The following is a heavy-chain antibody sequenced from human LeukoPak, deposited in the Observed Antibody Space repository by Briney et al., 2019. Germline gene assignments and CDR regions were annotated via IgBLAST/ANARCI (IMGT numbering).Heavy chain of an antibody. CDR2: INHSGST. Sequence: SETLSLTCTVSGYSITSGYYWGWIRQSPGKGLEWIGSINHSGSTYYNPSLKSRVTISVDTSNNHFSLKLNSVTAADTAVYYCARDRRESTKPNDAFDIWGQGTMVTVSS. CDR1: GYSITSGYY. J-gene: IGHJ3*02. CDR3: ARDRRESTKPNDAFDI. V-gene: IGHV4-38-2*02. D-gene: IGHD1-1*01.